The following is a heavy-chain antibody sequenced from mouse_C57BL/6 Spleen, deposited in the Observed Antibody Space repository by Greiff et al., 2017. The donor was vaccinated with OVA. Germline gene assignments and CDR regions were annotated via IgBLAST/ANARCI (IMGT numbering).Heavy chain of an antibody. CDR2: IWGVGST. CDR3: ARGTGNAMDY. D-gene: IGHD4-1*01. J-gene: IGHJ4*01. CDR1: GFSLTSYG. Sequence: VKLQESGPGLVAPSQSLSITCTVSGFSLTSYGVDWVRQSPGKGLEWLGVIWGVGSTNYNSALKSRLSISKDNSKSQVFLKMNSLQTDDTAMYYCARGTGNAMDYWGQGTSVTVSS. V-gene: IGHV2-6*01.